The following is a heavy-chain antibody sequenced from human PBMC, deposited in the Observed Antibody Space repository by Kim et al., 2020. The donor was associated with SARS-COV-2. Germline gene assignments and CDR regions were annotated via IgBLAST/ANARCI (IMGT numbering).Heavy chain of an antibody. D-gene: IGHD2-15*01. CDR2: IYYSGST. CDR1: GGSISSSSYY. Sequence: SETLSLTCTVSGGSISSSSYYWGWIRQPPGKGLEWIGSIYYSGSTYYNPSLKSRVTISVDTSKNQFSLKLSSVTAADTAVYYCARGGCSGGSCYGSTPLSRWGQGTLVTVSS. CDR3: ARGGCSGGSCYGSTPLSR. J-gene: IGHJ4*02. V-gene: IGHV4-39*01.